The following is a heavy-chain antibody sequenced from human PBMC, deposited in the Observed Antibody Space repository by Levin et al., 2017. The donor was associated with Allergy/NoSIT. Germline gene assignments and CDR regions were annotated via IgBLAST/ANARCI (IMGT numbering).Heavy chain of an antibody. J-gene: IGHJ5*02. D-gene: IGHD2-15*01. V-gene: IGHV3-21*01. CDR3: ARAYNFERYCSGGSCYPAGSTFDP. CDR1: GFTFSSYS. CDR2: ISSSSSYI. Sequence: PGGSLRLSCAASGFTFSSYSMNWVRQAPGKGLEWVSSISSSSSYIYYADSVKGRFTISRDNAKNSLYLQMNSLRAEDTAVYYCARAYNFERYCSGGSCYPAGSTFDPWGQGTLVTVSS.